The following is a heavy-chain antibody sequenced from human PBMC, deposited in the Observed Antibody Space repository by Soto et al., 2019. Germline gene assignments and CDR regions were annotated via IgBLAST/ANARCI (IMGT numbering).Heavy chain of an antibody. V-gene: IGHV1-69*13. J-gene: IGHJ6*02. CDR1: GGTFSRYA. CDR2: IIPIFGTS. D-gene: IGHD6-13*01. CDR3: ARESSSSPRYYYGMDV. Sequence: GASVKVSWEAFGGTFSRYAINWGRQAPGQCLEWMGGIIPIFGTSNYAQKFQGRVTITADESTSTAYMELSSLRSEDTAVYYCARESSSSPRYYYGMDVWGQGTTVTVSS.